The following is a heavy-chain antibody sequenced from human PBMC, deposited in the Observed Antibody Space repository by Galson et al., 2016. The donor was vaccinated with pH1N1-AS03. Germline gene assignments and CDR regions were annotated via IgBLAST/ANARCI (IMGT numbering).Heavy chain of an antibody. CDR2: IRSKAHGWTT. J-gene: IGHJ4*02. V-gene: IGHV3-49*04. CDR3: SRVHYAGILHGLDY. CDR1: GFSFADYA. Sequence: SLRLSCAGSGFSFADYATSWVRQAPGKGLEWISFIRSKAHGWTTEYAASVKGRLIISRDDSKSIAYLQINDLKTEDSGVYYCSRVHYAGILHGLDYWGQGALVTVSS. D-gene: IGHD4-23*01.